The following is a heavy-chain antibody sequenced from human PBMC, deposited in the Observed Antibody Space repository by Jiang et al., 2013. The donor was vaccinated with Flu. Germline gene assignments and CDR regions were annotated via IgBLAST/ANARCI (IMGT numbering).Heavy chain of an antibody. CDR3: ARVTSMPMTT. Sequence: QTLSLTCAISGDSVSSNSAGWHWIRQSPSRGLEWLGRTYYRSKWYTDYAVSLKSRIIINSDTSKNQFSLQLNSVAPGDTALYYCARVTSMPMTTWGQGILVTVSS. V-gene: IGHV6-1*01. D-gene: IGHD4-17*01. CDR1: GDSVSSNSAG. CDR2: TYYRSKWYT. J-gene: IGHJ4*02.